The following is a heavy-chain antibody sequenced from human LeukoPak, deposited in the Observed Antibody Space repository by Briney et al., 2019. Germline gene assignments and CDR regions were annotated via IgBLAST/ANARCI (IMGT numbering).Heavy chain of an antibody. J-gene: IGHJ4*02. CDR3: ARDTIAGVAASYYFDY. Sequence: PSETLSLTCTVSGGSISSYYWSWIRQPAGKGLEWIGRIYTSGSTNYNPSLKSRVTMSVDTSKNQFSLKLSSVTAADTAVYYCARDTIAGVAASYYFDYWGQGTLVTVSS. CDR1: GGSISSYY. V-gene: IGHV4-4*07. CDR2: IYTSGST. D-gene: IGHD2-15*01.